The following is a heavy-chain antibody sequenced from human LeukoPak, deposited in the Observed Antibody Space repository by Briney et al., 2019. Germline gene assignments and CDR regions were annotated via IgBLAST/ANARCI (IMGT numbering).Heavy chain of an antibody. J-gene: IGHJ4*02. CDR2: IKQDGSAK. Sequence: GGSLRLSCAASGFTFSSYWMSWVRQAPGKGLEWVANIKQDGSAKYYVDSVKGRFTISRDNAKNSLYLQMNSLRAEDTAVYYCARWGDAKRFGYWGQGTLVTVSS. CDR1: GFTFSSYW. CDR3: ARWGDAKRFGY. V-gene: IGHV3-7*01. D-gene: IGHD2-21*02.